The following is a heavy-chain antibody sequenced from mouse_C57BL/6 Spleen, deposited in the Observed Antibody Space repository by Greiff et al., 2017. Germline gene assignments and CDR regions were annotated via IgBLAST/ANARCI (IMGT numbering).Heavy chain of an antibody. CDR3: ARRYYSNNLDY. D-gene: IGHD2-5*01. CDR1: GYAFSSYW. CDR2: IYPGGGNT. J-gene: IGHJ2*01. Sequence: VQLQQSGPELVKPGASVKISCKASGYAFSSYWMNWVKQRPGKGLEWIGRIYPGGGNTNYNGKFKGKATLTADKSSSTAYMQLSSLTSEDSAVYFCARRYYSNNLDYWGQGTTVTVSS. V-gene: IGHV1-82*01.